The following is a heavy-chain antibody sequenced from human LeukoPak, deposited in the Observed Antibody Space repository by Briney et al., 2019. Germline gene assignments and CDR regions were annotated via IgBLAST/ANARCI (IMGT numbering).Heavy chain of an antibody. J-gene: IGHJ4*02. V-gene: IGHV1-46*01. CDR1: GYTFTSYY. D-gene: IGHD3-10*01. Sequence: GASVKVSCKASGYTFTSYYMHWVRQAPGQGLEWMGIINPSGGSTSYAQKFRGRVTMTRDTSTSTVYMELSSLRSEDMAVYYCARDSAHRPPGQRPVFYRGGPDYWGQGTLVTVSS. CDR2: INPSGGST. CDR3: ARDSAHRPPGQRPVFYRGGPDY.